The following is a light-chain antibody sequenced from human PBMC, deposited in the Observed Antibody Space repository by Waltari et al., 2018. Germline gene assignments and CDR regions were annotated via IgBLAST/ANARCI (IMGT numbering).Light chain of an antibody. CDR3: QVWDSNTAV. J-gene: IGLJ2*01. CDR1: NIGSKN. CDR2: RDS. V-gene: IGLV3-9*01. Sequence: SYELTQPLSVSVALGQTARMTCGGNNIGSKNVHGYQQKPGQAPVLVIYRDSKRPSGIPERFSGSNSGNTATLTISRAQAGDEADFYCQVWDSNTAVFGGGTKLTVL.